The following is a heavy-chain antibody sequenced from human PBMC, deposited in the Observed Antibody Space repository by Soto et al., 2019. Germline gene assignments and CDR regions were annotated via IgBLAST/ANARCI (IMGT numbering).Heavy chain of an antibody. Sequence: GGCLRLSCTASGFTFSSYSMNWVRQAPGKGLEWISYITIGHTEKYADLVKGRLTISRDNAKNSLYLQMNSLRAEDTAVYYCARAPPSYCSGGSCYSHYYMDVWGKGTTVTVSS. D-gene: IGHD2-15*01. V-gene: IGHV3-48*04. CDR3: ARAPPSYCSGGSCYSHYYMDV. CDR2: ITIGHTE. J-gene: IGHJ6*03. CDR1: GFTFSSYS.